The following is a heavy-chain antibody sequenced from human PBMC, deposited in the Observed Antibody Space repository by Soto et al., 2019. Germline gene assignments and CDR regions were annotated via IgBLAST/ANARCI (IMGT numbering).Heavy chain of an antibody. D-gene: IGHD6-6*01. J-gene: IGHJ6*02. CDR3: ASTSSSHRYYYYGMDV. CDR2: IDPSDSYT. CDR1: GYIFTSYW. V-gene: IGHV5-10-1*01. Sequence: GESLKISCNGSGYIFTSYWISWVRQMPGKGLEWMGRIDPSDSYTNHSPSFQGHVTISADKSISTAYLQWSSLKASDTAMYYCASTSSSHRYYYYGMDVWGQGTTVTVSS.